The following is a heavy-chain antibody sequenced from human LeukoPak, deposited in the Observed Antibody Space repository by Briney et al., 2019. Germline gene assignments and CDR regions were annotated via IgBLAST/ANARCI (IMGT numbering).Heavy chain of an antibody. V-gene: IGHV3-23*01. CDR2: ISGSDGST. CDR1: GFTFSNSG. D-gene: IGHD1-1*01. Sequence: GGSLRFSCAASGFTFSNSGMSWVRQAPGKGPEWVSTISGSDGSTYYADSVKGRFTISRDNSKNTLYLQMNSLRAEDTAVYYCTKRTSTLDDPWGQGTLVTVSS. J-gene: IGHJ5*02. CDR3: TKRTSTLDDP.